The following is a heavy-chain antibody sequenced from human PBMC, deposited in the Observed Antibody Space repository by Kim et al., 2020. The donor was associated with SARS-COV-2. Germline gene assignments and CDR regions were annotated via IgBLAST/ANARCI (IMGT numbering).Heavy chain of an antibody. J-gene: IGHJ5*02. CDR3: ARHTSSGWYLSIGFWFDP. CDR2: IYYSGST. D-gene: IGHD6-19*01. Sequence: SSYYWGWIRQPPGKGLEWIGSIYYSGSTYYNPSLKSRVTISVDTSKNQFSLKLSSVTAADTAVYYCARHTSSGWYLSIGFWFDPWGQGTLAT. CDR1: SSYY. V-gene: IGHV4-39*01.